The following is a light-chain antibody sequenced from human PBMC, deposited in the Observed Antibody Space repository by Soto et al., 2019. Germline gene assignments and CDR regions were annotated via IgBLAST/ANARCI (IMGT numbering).Light chain of an antibody. CDR2: EVS. Sequence: QSALTQPPSASGSPGQSVTISCTGTSSDVGAYNYVSWYQQYPGKAPKLMIYEVSKRPSGVPDRFSGSKSGNTAFLTVSGLQTEDEADYYCSSYAGGNNLVFGTGTKLTVL. J-gene: IGLJ1*01. CDR3: SSYAGGNNLV. CDR1: SSDVGAYNY. V-gene: IGLV2-8*01.